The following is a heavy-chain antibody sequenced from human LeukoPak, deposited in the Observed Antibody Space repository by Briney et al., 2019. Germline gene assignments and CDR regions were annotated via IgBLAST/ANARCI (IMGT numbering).Heavy chain of an antibody. D-gene: IGHD5-24*01. CDR3: AKDKGTGWLQLISAFDI. CDR1: GFTFSSYE. CDR2: ISSSGSTI. Sequence: PGGSLRLSCAASGFTFSSYEMNWVRQAPGKGLEWVSYISSSGSTIYYADSVKGRFTISRDNAKNSLYLQMNSLRAEDTALYYCAKDKGTGWLQLISAFDIWGQGTMVTVSS. J-gene: IGHJ3*02. V-gene: IGHV3-48*03.